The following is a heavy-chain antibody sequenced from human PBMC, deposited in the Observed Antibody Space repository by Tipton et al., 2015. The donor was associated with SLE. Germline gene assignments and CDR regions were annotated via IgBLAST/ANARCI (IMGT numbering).Heavy chain of an antibody. CDR3: AVEEEWFGPLDC. J-gene: IGHJ4*02. V-gene: IGHV4-30-4*08. CDR2: ISYSGSS. Sequence: TLSLTCTVSGGSISSGDSYWSWIRQPPGKGLEWIGYISYSGSSNYNPSLKSRVTISVDTSKNQFSLNLSSVTAADTAVYYGAVEEEWFGPLDCWGQGTLVTASS. D-gene: IGHD3-10*01. CDR1: GGSISSGDSY.